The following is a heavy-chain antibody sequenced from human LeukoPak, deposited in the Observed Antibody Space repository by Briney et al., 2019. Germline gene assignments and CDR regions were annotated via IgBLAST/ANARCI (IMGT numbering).Heavy chain of an antibody. CDR1: GFTFSTFA. CDR2: ISDSAGTT. D-gene: IGHD2-2*01. J-gene: IGHJ4*02. V-gene: IGHV3-23*01. Sequence: PGGSLRLSCAASGFTFSTFAMNWVRQAPGRGLEWVSAISDSAGTTYYADSVKGRFTISRDNSKNTLYLQMNSLRAEDTAIYYCAKGHSRGGIVVVPAFDYWGQGTLVTVSS. CDR3: AKGHSRGGIVVVPAFDY.